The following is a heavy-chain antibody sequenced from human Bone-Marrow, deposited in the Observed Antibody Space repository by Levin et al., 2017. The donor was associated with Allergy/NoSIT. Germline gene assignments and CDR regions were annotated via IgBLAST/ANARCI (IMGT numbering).Heavy chain of an antibody. D-gene: IGHD5-24*01. CDR3: AREKRERDLVTIRSLDY. J-gene: IGHJ4*02. CDR2: IVPILGRS. V-gene: IGHV1-69*08. Sequence: GASVKVSCKASGGTFSSHTISWVRQAPGQGLQWMGRIVPILGRSMYAQQFQGRISITADRATSTVYLDLSSLIPEDTATYFCAREKRERDLVTIRSLDYWGQGTLLTVSS. CDR1: GGTFSSHT.